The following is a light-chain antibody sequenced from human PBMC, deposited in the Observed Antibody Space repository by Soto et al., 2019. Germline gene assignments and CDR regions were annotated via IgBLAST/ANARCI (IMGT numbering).Light chain of an antibody. CDR1: LGISNY. CDR2: AAS. CDR3: QKYNSAPRT. J-gene: IGKJ3*01. Sequence: DIQMTQSPSSLSASVGERITITCRTSLGISNYLAWYQQKPGKVPKLLIYAASTLQSGVPSRFSGSGSGTDFTLTISTLQPEDVATYYCQKYNSAPRTFGPGTKVDIK. V-gene: IGKV1-27*01.